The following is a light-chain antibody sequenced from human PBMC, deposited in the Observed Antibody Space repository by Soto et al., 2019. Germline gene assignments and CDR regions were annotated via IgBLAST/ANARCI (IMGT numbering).Light chain of an antibody. CDR3: QQYNDWPPYT. CDR2: GGS. V-gene: IGKV3-15*01. J-gene: IGKJ2*01. Sequence: EVVMTQSPATLSASPGERVSLSCRASQNLGSSLAWYQQRPGQAPRLLLYGGSPRATGIPARFSGSGSGTEFTVPSSSLQSKDFAVYDCQQYNDWPPYTFGQGTNLEFK. CDR1: QNLGSS.